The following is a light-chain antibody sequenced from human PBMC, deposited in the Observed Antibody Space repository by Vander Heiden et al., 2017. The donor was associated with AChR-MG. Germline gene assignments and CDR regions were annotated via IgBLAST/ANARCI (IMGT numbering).Light chain of an antibody. CDR3: QQDSTYWT. J-gene: IGKJ1*01. CDR2: NAF. CDR1: QNIYSW. V-gene: IGKV1-5*03. Sequence: DIQMTQSPSTLSASVGDRVTITCRASQNIYSWLDWYQQRPGEAPKVLIHNAFILEGGVPSRFSGSGSGTEFTLTISSLQPDDFATYYCQQDSTYWTFGQGTKVQIK.